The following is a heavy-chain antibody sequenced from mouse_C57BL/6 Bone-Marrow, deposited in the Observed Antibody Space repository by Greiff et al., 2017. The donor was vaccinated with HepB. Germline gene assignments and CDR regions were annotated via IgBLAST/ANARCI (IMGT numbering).Heavy chain of an antibody. CDR1: GYTFTGYW. D-gene: IGHD1-1*02. V-gene: IGHV1-9*01. CDR3: AIYGSSYWYFDV. CDR2: ILPGSGST. Sequence: QVQLKESGAELMKPGASVKLSCKATGYTFTGYWIEWVKQRPGHGLEWIGEILPGSGSTNYNEKFKGKATFTADPSSNTAYMQLSSLTTEDSAIYYGAIYGSSYWYFDVWGTGTTVTVSS. J-gene: IGHJ1*03.